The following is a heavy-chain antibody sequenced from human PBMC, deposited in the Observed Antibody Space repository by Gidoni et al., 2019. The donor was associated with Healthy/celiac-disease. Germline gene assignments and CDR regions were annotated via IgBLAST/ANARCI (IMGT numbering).Heavy chain of an antibody. Sequence: QVQLQESGPGLVKPSETLSPTCTFSGSSISSGYYWGWIRQPPGKGLEWIGSIYHSGSTYYNPSLKSRVTISVDTSKNQFSLKLSSVTAADTAVYYCALAPDYGDYPNWFDPWGQGTLVTVSS. CDR1: GSSISSGYY. V-gene: IGHV4-38-2*02. D-gene: IGHD4-17*01. J-gene: IGHJ5*02. CDR3: ALAPDYGDYPNWFDP. CDR2: IYHSGST.